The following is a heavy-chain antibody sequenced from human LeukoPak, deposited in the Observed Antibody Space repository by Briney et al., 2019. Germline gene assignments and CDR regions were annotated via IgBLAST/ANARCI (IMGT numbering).Heavy chain of an antibody. Sequence: PSETLSLTCTVSGGSISSYYWSWIRQPPRKGLEGVGYIYYSGSTNYNPSLKSRVTISVDTSKNQFSLKLSSVTAADTAVYYCARFPRGFYYDSSGYHYYYMDVWGKGTTVTVSS. CDR3: ARFPRGFYYDSSGYHYYYMDV. J-gene: IGHJ6*03. D-gene: IGHD3-22*01. CDR2: IYYSGST. V-gene: IGHV4-59*01. CDR1: GGSISSYY.